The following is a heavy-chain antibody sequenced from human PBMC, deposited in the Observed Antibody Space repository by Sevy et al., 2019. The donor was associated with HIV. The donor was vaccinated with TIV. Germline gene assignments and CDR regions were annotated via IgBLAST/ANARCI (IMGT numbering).Heavy chain of an antibody. CDR1: GFTFSSYW. V-gene: IGHV3-7*03. CDR3: AREMMNTAMDPGFDY. Sequence: QLGGSLRLSCAASGFTFSSYWMSWVRQAPGKGLEWVANIKQDGSEKYYVDSVKGRFTISRDNAKNSLYLQMNSLRAEDTAVYYCAREMMNTAMDPGFDYWGQGTLVTVSS. J-gene: IGHJ4*02. D-gene: IGHD5-18*01. CDR2: IKQDGSEK.